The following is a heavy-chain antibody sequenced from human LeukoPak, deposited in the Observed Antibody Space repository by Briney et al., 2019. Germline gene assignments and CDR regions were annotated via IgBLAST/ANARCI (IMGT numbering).Heavy chain of an antibody. CDR2: INPNSGGT. V-gene: IGHV1-2*02. J-gene: IGHJ6*03. Sequence: ASVKVSCKASGGTFSSYAISWVRQAPGRGLEWMGWINPNSGGTNYAQKFQGRVTMTRDTSISTAYMELSRLRSDDTAVYYCASQIGAYYYDSSGHYGRDYYYYMDVWGKGTTVTVSS. D-gene: IGHD3-22*01. CDR1: GGTFSSYA. CDR3: ASQIGAYYYDSSGHYGRDYYYYMDV.